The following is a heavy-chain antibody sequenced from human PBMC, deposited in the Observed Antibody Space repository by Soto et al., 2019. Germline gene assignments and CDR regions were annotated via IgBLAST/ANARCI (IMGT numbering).Heavy chain of an antibody. Sequence: SETLSLTCTVSGGSISSYYWSWIRQPPGKGLEWIGYIYYSGSTNYNPSLKSRVTISVDTSKNQFSLKLSSVTAADTAVYYCAALSGSGWFVYWGQGTLVTVS. J-gene: IGHJ4*02. CDR1: GGSISSYY. V-gene: IGHV4-59*01. D-gene: IGHD6-19*01. CDR3: AALSGSGWFVY. CDR2: IYYSGST.